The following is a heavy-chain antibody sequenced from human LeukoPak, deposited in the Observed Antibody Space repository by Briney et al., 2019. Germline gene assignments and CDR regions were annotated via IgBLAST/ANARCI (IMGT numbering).Heavy chain of an antibody. CDR3: ARGGNYGDYDGYFDY. V-gene: IGHV4-59*08. Sequence: KPSETLSPTCTVSGGSISSYYWSWIRQPPGEGLEWIVYIYYSGSTNYNPSIRSRVTISVDTSKNQFSLKLSSVTAADTAVYYCARGGNYGDYDGYFDYWGQGTLVTVSS. CDR1: GGSISSYY. CDR2: IYYSGST. J-gene: IGHJ4*02. D-gene: IGHD4-17*01.